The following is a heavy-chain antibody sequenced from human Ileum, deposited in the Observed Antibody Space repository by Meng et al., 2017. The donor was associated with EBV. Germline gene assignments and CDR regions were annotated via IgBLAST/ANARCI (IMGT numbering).Heavy chain of an antibody. CDR3: ARCYDSSGYYELNHFDH. D-gene: IGHD3-22*01. CDR1: GWSLSGFY. J-gene: IGHJ4*02. Sequence: QQGGPGLLKPSGAPSLTCAVYGWSLSGFYWSWCRKPPGKGVEWIGEITHSGSTNYNSSLKSRVTILVDTSKNQLSLKMNSVTAADTAVYYCARCYDSSGYYELNHFDHWGQGTLVTVSS. CDR2: ITHSGST. V-gene: IGHV4-34*01.